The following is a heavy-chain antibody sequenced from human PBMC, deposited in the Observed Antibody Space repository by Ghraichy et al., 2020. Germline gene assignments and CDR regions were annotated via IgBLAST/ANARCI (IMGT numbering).Heavy chain of an antibody. J-gene: IGHJ3*02. D-gene: IGHD3-10*01. Sequence: GESLNISCKGSGYSFTSYWIGWVRQMPGKGLEWMGIIYPGDSDTRYSPSFQGQVTISADKSISTAYLQWSSLKASDTAMYYCATQGLLWFGELFVHDAFDIWGQGTMVTVSS. CDR1: GYSFTSYW. CDR2: IYPGDSDT. V-gene: IGHV5-51*01. CDR3: ATQGLLWFGELFVHDAFDI.